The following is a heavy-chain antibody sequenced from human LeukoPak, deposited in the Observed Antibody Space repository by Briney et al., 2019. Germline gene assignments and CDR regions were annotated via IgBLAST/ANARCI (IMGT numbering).Heavy chain of an antibody. Sequence: SETLSLTCAVYGDSFSGYFWSWIRQPPDRGLEWIGEINHSGDTYYNPSLRSRVTFSVDTSKNQFSLKVTSVTAADTAVYYCARLVSQTEPRFDSWGQGTLVTVSS. CDR3: ARLVSQTEPRFDS. CDR1: GDSFSGYF. D-gene: IGHD6-13*01. J-gene: IGHJ4*02. CDR2: INHSGDT. V-gene: IGHV4-34*01.